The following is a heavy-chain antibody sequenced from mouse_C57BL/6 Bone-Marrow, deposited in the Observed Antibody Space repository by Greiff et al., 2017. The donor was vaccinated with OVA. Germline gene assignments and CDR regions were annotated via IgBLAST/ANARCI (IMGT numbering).Heavy chain of an antibody. V-gene: IGHV1-69*01. CDR2: IDPSDSYT. D-gene: IGHD2-5*01. Sequence: QVQLQQPGAELVMPGASVKLSCKASGYTFTSYWMHWVKQRPGQGLEWIGEIDPSDSYTTYNQKFKGKSTLTVDKSSSTAYMQLSSLTSEDSAVYYCTRYSNCDAYWGQGTLVTVSA. CDR1: GYTFTSYW. J-gene: IGHJ3*01. CDR3: TRYSNCDAY.